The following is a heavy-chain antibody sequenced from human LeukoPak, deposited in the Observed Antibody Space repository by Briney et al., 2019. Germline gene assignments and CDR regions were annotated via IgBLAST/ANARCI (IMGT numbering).Heavy chain of an antibody. D-gene: IGHD1/OR15-1a*01. J-gene: IGHJ4*02. V-gene: IGHV3-33*01. Sequence: PGGSLRLSCAAPGFTFSRYAMHWIRQAPGKGLDWVAVIWYDGSNKYYADSVKGRFTISRDNSKNTLYLEMNSLRAEDTAVYYCAREDVTKTNDYWGQGTLVTVSS. CDR1: GFTFSRYA. CDR3: AREDVTKTNDY. CDR2: IWYDGSNK.